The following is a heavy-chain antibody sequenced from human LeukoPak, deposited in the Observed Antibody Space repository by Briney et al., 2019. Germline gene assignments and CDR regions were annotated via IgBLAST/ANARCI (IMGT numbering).Heavy chain of an antibody. CDR2: IYSTGST. Sequence: SETLSLTCTVSGGSISSYYWSWIRQPAGKGLEWIGRIYSTGSTNYNPSLKSRVIMSVDTSKNQFSLRLRSVTAADTAVYYCARQIASAGTAGFDFWGQGALVTVSS. J-gene: IGHJ4*02. D-gene: IGHD6-13*01. CDR1: GGSISSYY. CDR3: ARQIASAGTAGFDF. V-gene: IGHV4-4*07.